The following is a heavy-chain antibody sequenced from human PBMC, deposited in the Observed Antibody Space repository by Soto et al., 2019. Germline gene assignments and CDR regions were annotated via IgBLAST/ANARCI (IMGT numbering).Heavy chain of an antibody. D-gene: IGHD3-22*01. J-gene: IGHJ4*02. CDR3: ASHRTPDTYYYDSSGYYYN. CDR1: GYTFTSYG. CDR2: ISAYNGNT. V-gene: IGHV1-18*01. Sequence: ASVKVSCKASGYTFTSYGISWVRQAPGQGLEWMGWISAYNGNTNYAQKLQGRVTMTTDTSTSTAYMELRSLRSDDTAVYYCASHRTPDTYYYDSSGYYYNWGQGTLVTVSS.